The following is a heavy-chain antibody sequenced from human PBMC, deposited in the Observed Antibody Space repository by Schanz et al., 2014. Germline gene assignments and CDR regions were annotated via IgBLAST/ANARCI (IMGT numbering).Heavy chain of an antibody. J-gene: IGHJ4*02. D-gene: IGHD2-2*01. CDR1: GFIFSSYG. CDR3: AKDSTHIDIVLVPTAIDY. Sequence: QVQLVESGGGVVQFGRSLRLSCAASGFIFSSYGLHWVRQAPGKGLEWVAFIWYDGSNKYYADSVKGRFTISRDNSKNTLYLHMNTLRSEDTAVYYCAKDSTHIDIVLVPTAIDYWGQGTLVTVSS. V-gene: IGHV3-30*02. CDR2: IWYDGSNK.